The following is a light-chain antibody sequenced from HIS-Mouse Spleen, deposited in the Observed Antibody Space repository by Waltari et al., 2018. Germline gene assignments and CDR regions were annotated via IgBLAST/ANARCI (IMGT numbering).Light chain of an antibody. V-gene: IGKV1-5*03. CDR1: QSISSW. J-gene: IGKJ1*01. CDR2: KAS. CDR3: QQYNSYSRT. Sequence: DIQMTQSPSTLSASVGHSVTITCRASQSISSWLAWYQQKPGKAPKRLIYKASSLESGVPSRFSGSGSGTEFTLTISSLQPDDFATYYCQQYNSYSRTFGQGTKVEIK.